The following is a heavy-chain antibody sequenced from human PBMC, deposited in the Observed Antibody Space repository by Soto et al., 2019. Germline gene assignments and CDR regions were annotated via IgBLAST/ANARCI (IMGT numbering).Heavy chain of an antibody. Sequence: XGSLRLSHAASGFTFRSYAMSWVRQAPGKGLEWVSAISGSGSTFYADSVKGRFTISRDNSKNTLYLQMNSLRAEDTAVYYCAKEKDYDYVWGSYRYTSDYWGQGTLVTVSS. CDR3: AKEKDYDYVWGSYRYTSDY. CDR2: ISGSGST. J-gene: IGHJ4*02. CDR1: GFTFRSYA. D-gene: IGHD3-16*02. V-gene: IGHV3-23*01.